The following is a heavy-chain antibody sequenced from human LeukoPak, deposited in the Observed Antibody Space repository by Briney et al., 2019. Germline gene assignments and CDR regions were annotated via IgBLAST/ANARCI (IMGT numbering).Heavy chain of an antibody. CDR3: AKDGSYYDFDY. D-gene: IGHD1-26*01. CDR1: GFTFSSYA. J-gene: IGHJ4*02. V-gene: IGHV3-23*01. Sequence: GGSLRLSCAASGFTFSSYAMSWVRQVPGKGLEWVSSISGSGGSTDYADSVKGRFTISRENSKNTLYLQMNSLRAGDTAVYYCAKDGSYYDFDYWGQGTLVTVSS. CDR2: ISGSGGST.